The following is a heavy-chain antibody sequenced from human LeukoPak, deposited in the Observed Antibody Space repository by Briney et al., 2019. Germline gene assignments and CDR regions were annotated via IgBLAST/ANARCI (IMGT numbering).Heavy chain of an antibody. D-gene: IGHD4-11*01. J-gene: IGHJ4*02. CDR3: ARGPGDYSKTFDY. CDR1: GFTFSDYG. Sequence: PGGSLRLSCAAHGFTFSDYGMHWVRQAPWKALVWVSRINRDGGTTTYADSVKGRFTISRDNAKNTLYLQMNSLRAEDTAVYYCARGPGDYSKTFDYWGQGTLVTVSS. V-gene: IGHV3-74*01. CDR2: INRDGGTT.